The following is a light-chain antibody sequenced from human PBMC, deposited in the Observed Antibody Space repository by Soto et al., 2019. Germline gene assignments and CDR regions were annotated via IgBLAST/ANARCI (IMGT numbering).Light chain of an antibody. Sequence: QSALTQPASVSGSPGQSITISCTGTSSDVGGYNYVSWYQQHPGKAPKLMIYDVSNRPSGVSNRFSGSKSGNTASLTISGLQAEDEADYYCSSYTSSSTVVFGGGTTLTV. CDR3: SSYTSSSTVV. CDR1: SSDVGGYNY. V-gene: IGLV2-14*01. CDR2: DVS. J-gene: IGLJ2*01.